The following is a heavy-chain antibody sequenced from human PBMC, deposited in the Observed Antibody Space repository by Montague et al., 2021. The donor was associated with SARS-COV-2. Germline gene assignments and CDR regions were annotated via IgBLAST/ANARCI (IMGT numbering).Heavy chain of an antibody. V-gene: IGHV4-61*01. J-gene: IGHJ6*02. CDR2: IYYSGST. D-gene: IGHD3-3*01. CDR1: GGSVSSGSYY. Sequence: SETLSLTCIVSGGSVSSGSYYWSWIRQPPGKGLEWIGYIYYSGSTNYNPSLKSRVTISVDTSKNQFPLKLSSVTAADTAVYYCARDPWRITIFGVVTRYGMDVWGRGTTVTVSS. CDR3: ARDPWRITIFGVVTRYGMDV.